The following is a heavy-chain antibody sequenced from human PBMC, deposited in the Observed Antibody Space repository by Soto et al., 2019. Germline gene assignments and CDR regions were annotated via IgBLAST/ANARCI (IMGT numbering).Heavy chain of an antibody. J-gene: IGHJ6*03. V-gene: IGHV1-69*02. Sequence: QVQLVQSGAEVKKPGSSVKVSCEASGGSFSSYIFTWVGQAPGQGLEWMGRSIPIQGKADYALKFQDRVTISADKSTKTVYMELRGLRHEDTAVYHCAKSLVFVDHAYMDVWGKGTTVTVSS. CDR3: AKSLVFVDHAYMDV. CDR2: SIPIQGKA. CDR1: GGSFSSYI. D-gene: IGHD2-21*01.